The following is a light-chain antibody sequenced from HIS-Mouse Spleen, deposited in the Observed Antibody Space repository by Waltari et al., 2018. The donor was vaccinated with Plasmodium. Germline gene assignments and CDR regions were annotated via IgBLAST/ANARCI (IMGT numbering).Light chain of an antibody. Sequence: QSALTQPASVSGSPGQSITLSCTGTSSDVGGYNYVSWYQQHPGKAPKLMIYEVSNRTSGVSNRFSCSKSGNTASLTISGLQAEDEADYYCSSYTSSSTVVFGGGTKLTVL. CDR1: SSDVGGYNY. V-gene: IGLV2-14*01. CDR3: SSYTSSSTVV. CDR2: EVS. J-gene: IGLJ2*01.